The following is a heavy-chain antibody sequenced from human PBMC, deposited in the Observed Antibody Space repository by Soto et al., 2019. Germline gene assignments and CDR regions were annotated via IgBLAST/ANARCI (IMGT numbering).Heavy chain of an antibody. J-gene: IGHJ3*02. D-gene: IGHD1-26*01. Sequence: SVKVSCKASGGTFSSYAISWVRQAPGQGLEWMGGIIPIFGTANYAQKFQGRVTITADESTSTAYMELSSLRSEDTAVYYSARERNSGSYYYDAFDIWGQGTMVTVSS. CDR3: ARERNSGSYYYDAFDI. V-gene: IGHV1-69*13. CDR2: IIPIFGTA. CDR1: GGTFSSYA.